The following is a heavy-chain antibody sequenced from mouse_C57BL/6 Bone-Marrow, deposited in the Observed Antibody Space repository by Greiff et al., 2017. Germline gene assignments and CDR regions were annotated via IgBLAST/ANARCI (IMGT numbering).Heavy chain of an antibody. D-gene: IGHD2-14*01. CDR2: INPYNGDT. CDR3: ARGVL. J-gene: IGHJ3*01. CDR1: GYSFTGYF. V-gene: IGHV1-20*01. Sequence: EVHLVESGPELVKPGDSVKISCKASGYSFTGYFMNWVMQSHGQSLEWIGRINPYNGDTFYNQKFKGKATLTVDNSSSTAHMELRSLTSADAAVYYCARGVLWGQGTLVTVSA.